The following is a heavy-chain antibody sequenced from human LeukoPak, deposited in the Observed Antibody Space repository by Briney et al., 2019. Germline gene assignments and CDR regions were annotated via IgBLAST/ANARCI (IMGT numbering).Heavy chain of an antibody. Sequence: GGSLRLSCAASGFTFSNYGMSWVRQAPGKGLEWVSAISGSGGSTYYADSVKGRFAISRNNSKNTLYLEMNSLRPEDTALYYCAKDERVYGTNAGTLLDYWGQGTLVSVSS. CDR3: AKDERVYGTNAGTLLDY. CDR2: ISGSGGST. D-gene: IGHD4/OR15-4a*01. CDR1: GFTFSNYG. V-gene: IGHV3-23*01. J-gene: IGHJ4*02.